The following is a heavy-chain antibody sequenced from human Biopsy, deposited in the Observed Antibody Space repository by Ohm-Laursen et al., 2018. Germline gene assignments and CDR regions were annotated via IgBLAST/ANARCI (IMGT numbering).Heavy chain of an antibody. J-gene: IGHJ4*02. CDR2: LSSRGSNI. Sequence: SLRLSCTASGFTFNNYGMQWVRQAPGKGLEWISYLSSRGSNIYYADSVKGRFTVSRDNANNSLFLQMNSLRAEDTAVYYCARFPDFWSGYYVDSWGQGTLVTVSS. V-gene: IGHV3-48*04. CDR1: GFTFNNYG. D-gene: IGHD3-3*01. CDR3: ARFPDFWSGYYVDS.